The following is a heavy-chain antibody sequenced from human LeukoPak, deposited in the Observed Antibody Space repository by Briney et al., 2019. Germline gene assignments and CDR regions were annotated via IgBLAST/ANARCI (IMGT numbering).Heavy chain of an antibody. CDR2: ISGSGDNT. V-gene: IGHV3-23*01. CDR1: GFTFSNYV. D-gene: IGHD3-22*01. Sequence: PGPSLRLSCAPSGFTFSNYVMGWVRQAPGKGLGWVLGISGSGDNTYYADSVKGRFTISRDNSNNTLFLQMNSLRAEDTAVYYCAKGDGSSVYRALHSWGQGTLVTVSS. CDR3: AKGDGSSVYRALHS. J-gene: IGHJ4*02.